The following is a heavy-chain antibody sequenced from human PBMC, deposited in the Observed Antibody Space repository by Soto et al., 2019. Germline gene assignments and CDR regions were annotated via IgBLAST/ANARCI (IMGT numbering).Heavy chain of an antibody. CDR2: IDPSDSYT. J-gene: IGHJ6*02. V-gene: IGHV5-10-1*01. D-gene: IGHD4-17*01. Sequence: PGESLKISCKGSGYSFTSYWISWVRQMPGKGLEWMGRIDPSDSYTNYSPSFQGHVTISADKSISTAYLQWSSLKASDTAMYYCARLPGTTVTTFYYYGMDDWGQGTTVTVSS. CDR1: GYSFTSYW. CDR3: ARLPGTTVTTFYYYGMDD.